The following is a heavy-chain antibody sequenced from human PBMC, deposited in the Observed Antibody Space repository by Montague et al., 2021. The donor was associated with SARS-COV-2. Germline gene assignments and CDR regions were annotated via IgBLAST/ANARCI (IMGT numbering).Heavy chain of an antibody. CDR1: GGSIGNWTYY. CDR2: LNYTGGA. CDR3: AREFEGYFDV. J-gene: IGHJ2*01. V-gene: IGHV4-39*07. D-gene: IGHD3-10*01. Sequence: SETLSLTCTVSGGSIGNWTYYLIWVRQPPGKGLEWITSLNYTGGAFYNPSLMSRITKSFYKSKNQISLNLASVTAADTYVYYCAREFEGYFDVWGRGTLVMVSS.